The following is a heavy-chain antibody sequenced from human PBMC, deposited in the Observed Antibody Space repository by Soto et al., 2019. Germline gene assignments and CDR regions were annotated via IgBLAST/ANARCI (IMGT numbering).Heavy chain of an antibody. CDR2: VSASGGSA. CDR1: GFAFSSYA. V-gene: IGHV3-23*01. CDR3: AKDQGVYGVACYYYRMDF. D-gene: IGHD4-17*01. J-gene: IGHJ6*02. Sequence: PGGSLRLSCTASGFAFSSYAMNWVRQAPGKGLEGGATVSASGGSAYYADSVKGRFTISRDNSKNTLYLQMISLTTEDTAVYYSAKDQGVYGVACYYYRMDFWGQATTVTIS.